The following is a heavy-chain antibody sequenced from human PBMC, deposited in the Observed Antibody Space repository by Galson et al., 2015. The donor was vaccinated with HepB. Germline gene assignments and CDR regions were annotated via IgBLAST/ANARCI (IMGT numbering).Heavy chain of an antibody. CDR1: GYTFTGYY. CDR3: AREDRSTSCYFY. D-gene: IGHD2-2*01. V-gene: IGHV1-2*06. CDR2: INPNSGGT. J-gene: IGHJ4*02. Sequence: SVKVSCKASGYTFTGYYMHWVRQAPGQGLEWMGRINPNSGGTNYAQKFQGRVTMTRDTSISTAYMELSGLRSDDTAVYYCAREDRSTSCYFYWGQGTLVTVSS.